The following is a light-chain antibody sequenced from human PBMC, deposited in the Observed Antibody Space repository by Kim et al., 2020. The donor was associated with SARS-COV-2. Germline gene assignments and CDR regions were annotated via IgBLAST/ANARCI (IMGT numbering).Light chain of an antibody. CDR2: LYSDGRH. Sequence: ASVKLTCILSTGQSNYAIAWLQQQPGKGPRYLMRLYSDGRHTKGDGIPDRFSGSTSGSEYSLTISSLQSEDEADYYCQTWGSGIGVFGGGTQLIVL. CDR3: QTWGSGIGV. CDR1: TGQSNYA. V-gene: IGLV4-69*01. J-gene: IGLJ2*01.